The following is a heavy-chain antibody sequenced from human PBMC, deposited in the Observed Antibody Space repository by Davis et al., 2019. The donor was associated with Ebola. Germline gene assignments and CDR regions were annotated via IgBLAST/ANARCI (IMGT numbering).Heavy chain of an antibody. D-gene: IGHD3-3*01. V-gene: IGHV1-18*04. J-gene: IGHJ4*02. CDR2: ISAYNGNT. CDR1: GYTFTSYG. CDR3: ARGNRRPDFDFWSGRFPPPDY. Sequence: ASVQVSCKASGYTFTSYGISWVRQAPGQGLDWMGWISAYNGNTNYAQKLQGRVTLTTDKSTSTAYMELRSLRSDDTAGYYCARGNRRPDFDFWSGRFPPPDYWGQGTLVTVSS.